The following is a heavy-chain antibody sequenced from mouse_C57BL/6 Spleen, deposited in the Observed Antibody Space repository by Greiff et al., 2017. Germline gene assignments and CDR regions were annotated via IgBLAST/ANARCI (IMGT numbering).Heavy chain of an antibody. D-gene: IGHD3-2*02. J-gene: IGHJ3*01. CDR1: GFTFSDYG. Sequence: EVKVVESGGGLVKPGGSPKLSCAASGFTFSDYGMHWVRQAPGKGLEWVAYISSGSSTIYYADTVKGRFTISRDNAKNTLFLQMTSLMSEDTAMYYCARLAQATYWGQGTLVTVSA. CDR2: ISSGSSTI. V-gene: IGHV5-17*01. CDR3: ARLAQATY.